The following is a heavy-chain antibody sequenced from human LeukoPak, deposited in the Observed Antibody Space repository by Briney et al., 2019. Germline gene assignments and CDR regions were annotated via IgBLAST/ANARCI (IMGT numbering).Heavy chain of an antibody. J-gene: IGHJ4*02. D-gene: IGHD6-13*01. Sequence: ASVKVSCKASGYTFTSYYMHWVRQAPGQGLEWMGIINPSGGSTSYAQKFQGRVTMTRDTSASTVYMELSSLRSEDTAVYYCARAYSSSWYGGVYYFDYWGQGTLVTVSS. CDR2: INPSGGST. CDR1: GYTFTSYY. CDR3: ARAYSSSWYGGVYYFDY. V-gene: IGHV1-46*01.